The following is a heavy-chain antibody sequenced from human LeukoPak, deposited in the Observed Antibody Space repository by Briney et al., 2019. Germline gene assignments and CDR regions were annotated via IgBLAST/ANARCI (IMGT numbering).Heavy chain of an antibody. CDR3: ARDTLYFGSGSFAGFFDY. Sequence: PGGSLRLSCAASGFTFSVYAMHWVRQGPGKGLEWVASISYDGRNSHYADSVRGRFTISRDNSKSTLNLQMNSLRPEDTAVYYCARDTLYFGSGSFAGFFDYWGQGTLVTVSS. CDR2: ISYDGRNS. D-gene: IGHD3-10*01. CDR1: GFTFSVYA. J-gene: IGHJ4*02. V-gene: IGHV3-33*05.